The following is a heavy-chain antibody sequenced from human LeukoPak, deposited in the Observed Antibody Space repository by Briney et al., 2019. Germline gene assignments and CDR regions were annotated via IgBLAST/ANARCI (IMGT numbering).Heavy chain of an antibody. CDR3: ARHLDTLSLDP. Sequence: SETLSLTCAVYGGSFSGYYWSWIRQPPGKGLEWIGEINHSGSTNYNPSLKSRVTISVDTSKNQFSLKLSSVTAADTAVCYCARHLDTLSLDPWGQGTLVTASS. CDR1: GGSFSGYY. CDR2: INHSGST. V-gene: IGHV4-34*01. D-gene: IGHD1-1*01. J-gene: IGHJ5*02.